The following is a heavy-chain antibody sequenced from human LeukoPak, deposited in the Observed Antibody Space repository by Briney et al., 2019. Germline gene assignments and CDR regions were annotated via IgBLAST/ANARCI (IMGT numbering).Heavy chain of an antibody. CDR2: IYYSGST. CDR1: GGSISSYY. V-gene: IGHV4-59*08. Sequence: SETLSLTCTVSGGSISSYYWSWIRQPPGKGLEWIGYIYYSGSTNYNPSLKSRVTISVDTSKNQFSLKLSSVTAADTAVYYCARHLAPHLLWFGESLGPGFDYWGQGTLVTVSS. D-gene: IGHD3-10*01. CDR3: ARHLAPHLLWFGESLGPGFDY. J-gene: IGHJ4*02.